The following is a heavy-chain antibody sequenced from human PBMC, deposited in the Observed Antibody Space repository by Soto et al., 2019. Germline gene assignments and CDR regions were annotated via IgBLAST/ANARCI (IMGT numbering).Heavy chain of an antibody. CDR3: AKLYSSGWPRSYFHY. J-gene: IGHJ4*02. CDR2: ISAYHGST. Sequence: ASFHVSCKSSGYTFTSFGIGWVRQAPGEGLEFMGWISAYHGSTNYEQNFQGRVTMTIDTPKSQAYMELRSLRSDDTAVYYFAKLYSSGWPRSYFHYWGQGTLVTVSS. CDR1: GYTFTSFG. V-gene: IGHV1-18*01. D-gene: IGHD6-19*01.